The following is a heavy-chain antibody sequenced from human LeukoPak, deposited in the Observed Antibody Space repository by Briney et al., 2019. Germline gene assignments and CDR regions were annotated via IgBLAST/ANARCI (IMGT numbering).Heavy chain of an antibody. J-gene: IGHJ6*03. CDR3: VRDTKWLVTYYYMDL. CDR1: GFTFSNYG. D-gene: IGHD6-19*01. CDR2: IRYNGNNE. V-gene: IGHV3-30*02. Sequence: GGSLRLSCAASGFTFSNYGMHWVRQAQGKGLEWVAFIRYNGNNEYYAGSVKGRFTVSRDNSQNTLFLQMYSLRGEDTGLYYCVRDTKWLVTYYYMDLWGRGTTVTVSS.